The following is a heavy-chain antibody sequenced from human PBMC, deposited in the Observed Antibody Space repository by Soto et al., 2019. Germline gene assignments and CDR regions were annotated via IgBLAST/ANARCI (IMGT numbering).Heavy chain of an antibody. V-gene: IGHV1-69*08. CDR1: GGTFSSYT. Sequence: QVQLVQSGAEVKKPGSSVKVSCKASGGTFSSYTISWVRQAPGQGLEWMGRIIPILGIANYAQKFQGRVTITADKSTSTAYMDQRSRRAEETAVYYCGRDGEIVVVPAAMAYYYYGMDVWGQGTTVTVSS. J-gene: IGHJ6*02. CDR3: GRDGEIVVVPAAMAYYYYGMDV. CDR2: IIPILGIA. D-gene: IGHD2-2*01.